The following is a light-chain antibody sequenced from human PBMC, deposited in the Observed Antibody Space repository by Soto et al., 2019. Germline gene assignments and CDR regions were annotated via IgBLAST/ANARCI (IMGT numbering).Light chain of an antibody. J-gene: IGLJ1*01. CDR3: CSYAGSSTYV. CDR2: EVN. V-gene: IGLV2-23*02. Sequence: QSVLTQPASVSGSPGQSITISCTGTSSDVGSYNLVSWYQQYPGKAPKLMIYEVNKRPSGVSNRLSGSKSGNTASLTISGLQAEDEADYYCCSYAGSSTYVFGTGTKLTVL. CDR1: SSDVGSYNL.